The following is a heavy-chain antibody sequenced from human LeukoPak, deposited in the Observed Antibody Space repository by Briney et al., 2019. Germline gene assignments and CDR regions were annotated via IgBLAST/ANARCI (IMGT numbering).Heavy chain of an antibody. D-gene: IGHD3-22*01. CDR1: GGTFSSYA. Sequence: SVKVSCKASGGTFSSYAISWVRQAPGQGLEWMGRIIPILGIANYTQKFKGRVTITADKSTSTAYMELSRLRSEDTAVYYCASRLRNYYDSSGYPGIYYGMDVWGQGTTVTVSS. V-gene: IGHV1-69*10. CDR3: ASRLRNYYDSSGYPGIYYGMDV. J-gene: IGHJ6*02. CDR2: IIPILGIA.